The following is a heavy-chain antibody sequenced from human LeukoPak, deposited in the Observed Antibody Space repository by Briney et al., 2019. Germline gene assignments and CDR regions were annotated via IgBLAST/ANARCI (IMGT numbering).Heavy chain of an antibody. CDR3: ARDPLTTDYLANTYYYGMDV. Sequence: SVKVSCKASGFTFTSSAVQWVRQARGQRLEWIGWIVVGSGNTNYAQKFQERVTITRDMSTSTAYMELSSLRSEDTAVYYCARDPLTTDYLANTYYYGMDVWGQGTTVTVSS. CDR2: IVVGSGNT. CDR1: GFTFTSSA. D-gene: IGHD3-22*01. V-gene: IGHV1-58*01. J-gene: IGHJ6*02.